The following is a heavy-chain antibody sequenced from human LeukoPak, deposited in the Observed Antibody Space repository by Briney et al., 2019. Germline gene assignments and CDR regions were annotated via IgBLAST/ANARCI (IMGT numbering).Heavy chain of an antibody. V-gene: IGHV4-59*12. CDR3: ARRMRYYGSGSDYYYYMDV. Sequence: SETLSLTCTVSGGSIRSYYWSWIRQPPGKGLEWIGYIYYSGSTNYNPSLKSRVTISVDTSKNQFSLKLSSVTAADTAVYYCARRMRYYGSGSDYYYYMDVWGKGTTVTISS. D-gene: IGHD3-10*01. CDR1: GGSIRSYY. CDR2: IYYSGST. J-gene: IGHJ6*03.